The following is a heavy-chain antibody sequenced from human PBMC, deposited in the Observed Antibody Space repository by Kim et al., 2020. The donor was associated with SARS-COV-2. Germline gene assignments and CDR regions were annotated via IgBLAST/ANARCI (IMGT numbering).Heavy chain of an antibody. V-gene: IGHV3-23*01. CDR3: AKKYTRSYYYYFGMDV. J-gene: IGHJ6*02. D-gene: IGHD2-2*01. Sequence: DSVRGRFTISRDNSKNTLYRQMSSLRADDTAVYYCAKKYTRSYYYYFGMDVWGQGTTVTVSS.